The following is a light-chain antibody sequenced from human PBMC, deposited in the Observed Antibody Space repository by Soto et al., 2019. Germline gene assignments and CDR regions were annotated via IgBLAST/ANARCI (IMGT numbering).Light chain of an antibody. CDR1: SSDVGSYNY. CDR2: DVS. Sequence: QSVLTQPASVSGSPGQSIAISCIGTSSDVGSYNYVSWYQHHPGKAPKVMIYDVSSRPSGVSNRFSGSKSGNTASLTISGLQAEDEADYYCISYTTISTYVFGTGTKVTVL. J-gene: IGLJ1*01. V-gene: IGLV2-14*03. CDR3: ISYTTISTYV.